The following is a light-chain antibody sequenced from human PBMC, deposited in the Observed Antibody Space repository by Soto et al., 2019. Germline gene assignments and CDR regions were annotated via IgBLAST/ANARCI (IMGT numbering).Light chain of an antibody. CDR1: SSDVGGYNY. V-gene: IGLV2-8*01. CDR3: SSYAGSNNYVV. J-gene: IGLJ2*01. Sequence: QSALTQPPXXXXXPGQSVTISCTGTSSDVGGYNYVSWYQQHPGKAPKLMIYEVTKRPSGVPDRFSGSKSGSTASLTVSGLQAEDEADYYCSSYAGSNNYVVFGGGTQLTVL. CDR2: EVT.